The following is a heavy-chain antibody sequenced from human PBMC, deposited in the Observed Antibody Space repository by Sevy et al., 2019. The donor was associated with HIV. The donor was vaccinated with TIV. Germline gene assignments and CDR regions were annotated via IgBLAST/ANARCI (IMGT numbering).Heavy chain of an antibody. CDR3: AKAVYRDNYYYSGMDV. Sequence: GGSLRLSCEASGFTFNSHAMTWVRQAPGKGLEWVAVISYDGSNKYYADSVKGRFTMSRDNSKNIYLRMNSLRAEDTAVYFCAKAVYRDNYYYSGMDVWGQGTTVTAP. D-gene: IGHD3-16*02. V-gene: IGHV3-30*18. J-gene: IGHJ6*02. CDR2: ISYDGSNK. CDR1: GFTFNSHA.